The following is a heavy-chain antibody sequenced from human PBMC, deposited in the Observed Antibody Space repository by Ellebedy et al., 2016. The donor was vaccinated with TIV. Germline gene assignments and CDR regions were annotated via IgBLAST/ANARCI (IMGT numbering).Heavy chain of an antibody. Sequence: GGSLRLSXKGSGYSFTSYWIGWVRQMPGKGLEWMRIIYPGDSDTRYSPSFQGQVTISADKSISTAYLQWSSLKASDTAMYYCARQKGSSTSYGMDVWGQGTTVTVSS. D-gene: IGHD2-2*01. CDR2: IYPGDSDT. J-gene: IGHJ6*02. CDR3: ARQKGSSTSYGMDV. V-gene: IGHV5-51*01. CDR1: GYSFTSYW.